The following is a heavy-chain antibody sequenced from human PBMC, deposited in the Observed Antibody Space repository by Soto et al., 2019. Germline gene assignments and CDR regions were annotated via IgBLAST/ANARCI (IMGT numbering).Heavy chain of an antibody. V-gene: IGHV1-18*01. CDR3: ATDGTAMVLEYGMDV. D-gene: IGHD5-18*01. Sequence: QVQLVQSGAEVKKPGASVKVSCKASGYTFTSYGISWVRQAPGQGLEWMGWISAYNGNTNYAQKLQGRVTMTTDTSTSTAYMELRILRSDDTAVYYCATDGTAMVLEYGMDVWGQGTTVTVSS. J-gene: IGHJ6*02. CDR1: GYTFTSYG. CDR2: ISAYNGNT.